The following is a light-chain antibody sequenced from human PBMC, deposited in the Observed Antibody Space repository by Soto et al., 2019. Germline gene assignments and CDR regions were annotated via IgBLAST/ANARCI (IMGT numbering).Light chain of an antibody. CDR2: GAS. Sequence: EIVMTQSPATLSVSPGERATLSCRASQSVNSNLAWYQQKPGQAPRLLIYGASTRATGIPARFSGSGSGTEFTLTISSLQSEDFAVYYCQQYDNWPPPWTFGQGTKVEI. V-gene: IGKV3-15*01. CDR3: QQYDNWPPPWT. CDR1: QSVNSN. J-gene: IGKJ1*01.